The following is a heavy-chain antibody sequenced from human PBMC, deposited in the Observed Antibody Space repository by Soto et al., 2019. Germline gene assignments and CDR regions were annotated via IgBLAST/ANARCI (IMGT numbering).Heavy chain of an antibody. Sequence: GGSLRLSCAASGFTFSTFSMNWVRQAPGKGLEWLSYIGGSGGSISYADSVKGRFTISRDNGKNTLYLQMSSLRDEDTAVYYCARGLAWAFDSWGQGALVTVSS. CDR1: GFTFSTFS. D-gene: IGHD1-26*01. J-gene: IGHJ4*02. CDR2: IGGSGGSI. V-gene: IGHV3-48*02. CDR3: ARGLAWAFDS.